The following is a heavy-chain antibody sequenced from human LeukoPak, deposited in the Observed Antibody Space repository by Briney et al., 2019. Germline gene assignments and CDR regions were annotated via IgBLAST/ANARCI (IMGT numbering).Heavy chain of an antibody. J-gene: IGHJ4*02. Sequence: GGSLRLSCAASGFTFSSYAMSWVRQAPGKGLEWVSAISGSGGSTYYADSVKGRFTLYRDNSKNTLYLQMNSLRAGDTAVYYCAKDRRHDSSGYYPYYFDYWGQGTLVTVSS. CDR2: ISGSGGST. CDR1: GFTFSSYA. CDR3: AKDRRHDSSGYYPYYFDY. D-gene: IGHD3-22*01. V-gene: IGHV3-23*01.